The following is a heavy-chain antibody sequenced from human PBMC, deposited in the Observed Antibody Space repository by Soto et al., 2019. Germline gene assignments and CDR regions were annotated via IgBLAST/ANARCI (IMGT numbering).Heavy chain of an antibody. Sequence: GGSLRLSCAASGFTFSTYGIHWVRQAPGKGLEWVSVIWYDGSNKYYADSVKGRFTISRDNSKNTLYLQMNSLRAEDTAVYYCARGHYYDSSGYSYGMDVWGQGTTVTVSS. J-gene: IGHJ6*02. CDR2: IWYDGSNK. CDR3: ARGHYYDSSGYSYGMDV. CDR1: GFTFSTYG. V-gene: IGHV3-33*01. D-gene: IGHD3-22*01.